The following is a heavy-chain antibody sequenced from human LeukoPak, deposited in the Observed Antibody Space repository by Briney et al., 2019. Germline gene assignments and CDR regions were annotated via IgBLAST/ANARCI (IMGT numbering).Heavy chain of an antibody. J-gene: IGHJ4*02. V-gene: IGHV1-46*01. Sequence: ASVKVSCKASGYTFTSYYMHWVRQAPGEGLEWMGIINPSGGSTSYAQKFQGRVTMTRDTSTSTVYMELSSLRSEDTAVYYCATWILRGYSYGYGAPLDYWGQGTLVTVSS. CDR3: ATWILRGYSYGYGAPLDY. CDR1: GYTFTSYY. D-gene: IGHD5-18*01. CDR2: INPSGGST.